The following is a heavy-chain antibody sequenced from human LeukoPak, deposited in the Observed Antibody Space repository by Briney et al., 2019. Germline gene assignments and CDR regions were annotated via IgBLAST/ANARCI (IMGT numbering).Heavy chain of an antibody. CDR2: VHYTGTT. CDR1: GVSMTSYY. Sequence: PSETLSLTCSVSGVSMTSYYWTWIRQPPGKGLEWIGYVHYTGTTNYNASLKSRVTISLDTSKNQFSLKLNSVTAADTAVYYCASFLAHRSNDYWGQGTLVTVSS. V-gene: IGHV4-59*01. CDR3: ASFLAHRSNDY. D-gene: IGHD2/OR15-2a*01. J-gene: IGHJ4*02.